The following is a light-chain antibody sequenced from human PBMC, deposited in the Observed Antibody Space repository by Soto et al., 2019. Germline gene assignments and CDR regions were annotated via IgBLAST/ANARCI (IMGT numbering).Light chain of an antibody. Sequence: EIVLTQSPGTLSLSPGESATLSCRASQSFSSSYLGWYQQKPGQAPRLLIYSASKRATGIPDRISGSGSGADFTLTISRLEPEDSAVYYCQQFARMPWTFGQGTKVEIK. CDR3: QQFARMPWT. V-gene: IGKV3-20*01. CDR2: SAS. J-gene: IGKJ1*01. CDR1: QSFSSSY.